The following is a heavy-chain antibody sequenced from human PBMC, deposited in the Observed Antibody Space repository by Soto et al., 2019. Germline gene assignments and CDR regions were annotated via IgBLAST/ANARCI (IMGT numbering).Heavy chain of an antibody. D-gene: IGHD2-2*01. J-gene: IGHJ6*03. V-gene: IGHV4-61*01. Sequence: PSETLSLTCTVSGGSVSSGSYYWSWIRQPPGKGLEWIGYIYYSGSTNYNPSLRSRVTIAVDTSKNQFSLKLSSVTAADTAVYYCAREGSIVVVPAAMRHYYYYMDVWGKGTMVTVSS. CDR1: GGSVSSGSYY. CDR2: IYYSGST. CDR3: AREGSIVVVPAAMRHYYYYMDV.